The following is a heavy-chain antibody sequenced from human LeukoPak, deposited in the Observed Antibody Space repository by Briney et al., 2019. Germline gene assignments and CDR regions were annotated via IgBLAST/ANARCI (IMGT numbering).Heavy chain of an antibody. CDR2: INPSGGST. J-gene: IGHJ6*02. CDR3: ARDLNSSSPNRLHYYYGMDV. D-gene: IGHD6-6*01. V-gene: IGHV1-46*01. CDR1: GYTFTSYY. Sequence: ASVKVSCKASGYTFTSYYMHWVRQAPGQGLGWMGIINPSGGSTSYAQKFQGRVTMTRDTSTSTVYMELSSLRSEDTAVYYCARDLNSSSPNRLHYYYGMDVWGQGTTVTVSS.